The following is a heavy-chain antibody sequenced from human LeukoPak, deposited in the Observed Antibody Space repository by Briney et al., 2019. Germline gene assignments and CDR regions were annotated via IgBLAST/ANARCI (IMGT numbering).Heavy chain of an antibody. D-gene: IGHD3-22*01. V-gene: IGHV3-74*01. CDR3: AKDVNYYDSSGYSIFQH. CDR2: IKTDGSIT. CDR1: GFSFSVYW. J-gene: IGHJ1*01. Sequence: PGGSLRLSCAASGFSFSVYWMHWVRQAPGKGPVWVSRIKTDGSITDYADSVKGRFTISRDNAKNTLYLQMNSLRAEDTAVYYCAKDVNYYDSSGYSIFQHWGQGTLVTVSS.